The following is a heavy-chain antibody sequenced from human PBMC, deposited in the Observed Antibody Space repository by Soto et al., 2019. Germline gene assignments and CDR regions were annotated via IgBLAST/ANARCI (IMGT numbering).Heavy chain of an antibody. CDR2: IYYGGST. V-gene: IGHV4-59*01. Sequence: PSETLSLTCTFSGGSISIYYWGWIRQPPGKGLDWTGHIYYGGSTNYNPSLKSRVTISVDTSKNQFSLKLSSVTAADTAVYYCAREAYCSGGSCYEHPTYYYYGMDVWGQGTTVTVSS. D-gene: IGHD2-15*01. CDR1: GGSISIYY. J-gene: IGHJ6*02. CDR3: AREAYCSGGSCYEHPTYYYYGMDV.